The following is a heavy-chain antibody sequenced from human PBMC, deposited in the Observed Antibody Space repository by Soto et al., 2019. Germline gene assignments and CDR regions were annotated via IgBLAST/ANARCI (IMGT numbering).Heavy chain of an antibody. CDR3: ARAGNALSRAGYYYYGMDV. CDR1: GGTFSSYA. J-gene: IGHJ6*02. Sequence: SVKVSCKASGGTFSSYAISWVRQAPGQGLEWMGGIIPIFGTANYAQKFQGRVTITADKSTSTAYMELSSLRSEDTAVYYCARAGNALSRAGYYYYGMDVWGQGTTVTVSS. D-gene: IGHD3-10*01. V-gene: IGHV1-69*06. CDR2: IIPIFGTA.